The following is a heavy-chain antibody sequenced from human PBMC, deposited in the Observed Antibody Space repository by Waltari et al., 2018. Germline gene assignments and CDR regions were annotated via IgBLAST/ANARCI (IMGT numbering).Heavy chain of an antibody. CDR1: GYTFTSYY. V-gene: IGHV1-46*01. J-gene: IGHJ4*02. CDR2: INPSGGRP. Sequence: QVQLVQSGAEVKKPGASVKVSCKASGYTFTSYYMHWVRQAPGQGLEWMGIINPSGGRPSYAQKFQGRVTMTRDTSTSTVYMELSSLRSEDTAVYYCARAPTYYDILTGYRPEYYFDYWGQGTLVTVSS. D-gene: IGHD3-9*01. CDR3: ARAPTYYDILTGYRPEYYFDY.